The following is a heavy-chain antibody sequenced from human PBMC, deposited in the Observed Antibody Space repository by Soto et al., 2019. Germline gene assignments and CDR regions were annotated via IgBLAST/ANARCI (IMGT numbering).Heavy chain of an antibody. CDR1: GGSISNPIYY. J-gene: IGHJ5*01. CDR3: AGRPSLTSVEIFSGGLSGYNWVDH. V-gene: IGHV4-39*01. Sequence: QLQLQESGPGLVKPSETLSLTCSVSGGSISNPIYYWAWIRQPPGKGLEWIGSIFYSGSAYYNPSRKSRVTMYVETSQNQFSLTLSSVTAADTAVYYCAGRPSLTSVEIFSGGLSGYNWVDHWGRGTLVTVSS. CDR2: IFYSGSA. D-gene: IGHD3-3*01.